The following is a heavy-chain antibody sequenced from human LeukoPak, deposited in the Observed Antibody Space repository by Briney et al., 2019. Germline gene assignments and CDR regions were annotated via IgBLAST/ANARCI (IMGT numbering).Heavy chain of an antibody. CDR2: IYTSRST. CDR1: GGSIRSYY. D-gene: IGHD2-2*01. Sequence: SETLSLTCTVSGGSIRSYYWNWMRQPAGKGLEWIGHIYTSRSTNYNPSLKSRVTISVDTSKNQFSLKLSSVTAADTAVYYCARDRGGYCSSTSCYAGYWFDPWGQGTLVTVSS. J-gene: IGHJ5*02. CDR3: ARDRGGYCSSTSCYAGYWFDP. V-gene: IGHV4-4*07.